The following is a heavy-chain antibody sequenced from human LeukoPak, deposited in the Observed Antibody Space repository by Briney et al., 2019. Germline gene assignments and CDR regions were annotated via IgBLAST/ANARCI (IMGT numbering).Heavy chain of an antibody. CDR3: ARDYGPIAAAGTEYYYYGLDV. Sequence: ASVKVSCKASGYTFTSYGIRWVRQAPGQGLEWMGWISAYNGNTNYAQKLQGRVTMTTDTSTSTAYMELRSLRSDDTAVYYCARDYGPIAAAGTEYYYYGLDVWGQGTTVTVSS. V-gene: IGHV1-18*01. D-gene: IGHD6-13*01. CDR1: GYTFTSYG. CDR2: ISAYNGNT. J-gene: IGHJ6*02.